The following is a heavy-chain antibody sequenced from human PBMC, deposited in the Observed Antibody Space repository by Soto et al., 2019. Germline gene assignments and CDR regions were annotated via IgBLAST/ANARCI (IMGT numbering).Heavy chain of an antibody. D-gene: IGHD3-22*01. CDR2: IFYSGGT. CDR3: ARQASGYYYGWFDP. CDR1: GGSILDSTYY. V-gene: IGHV4-39*01. J-gene: IGHJ5*02. Sequence: QLLLQESGPGLVKPSETLSLTCTVSGGSILDSTYYWAWIRQSPGKGLGWIGTIFYSGGTFYTPSLKRRVTMSVDTSNNQFSLKLSSVTAADTAVYYCARQASGYYYGWFDPWGQGTLVTVSS.